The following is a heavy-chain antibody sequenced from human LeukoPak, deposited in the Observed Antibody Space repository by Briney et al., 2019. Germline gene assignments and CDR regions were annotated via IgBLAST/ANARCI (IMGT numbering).Heavy chain of an antibody. CDR1: GFTFSDYW. J-gene: IGHJ4*02. CDR3: ARGSERGGWLTQYFDY. V-gene: IGHV3-74*01. Sequence: GGSLRLSCAASGFTFSDYWMHWVRQGPGKGLMWVSRINSDGSSTTYADSLKGRFTISRDNARKTLYLQMHSLTAEDTAVYYCARGSERGGWLTQYFDYWGQGTLVTVSS. D-gene: IGHD1-1*01. CDR2: INSDGSST.